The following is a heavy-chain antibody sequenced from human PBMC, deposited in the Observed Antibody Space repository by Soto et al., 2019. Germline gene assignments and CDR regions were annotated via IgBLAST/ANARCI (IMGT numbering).Heavy chain of an antibody. CDR1: RFTFSNYG. J-gene: IGHJ4*02. CDR2: ISSSGNYM. Sequence: GGSLRLSYAACRFTFSNYGMNWVRQAPGKGMEWVSSISSSGNYMYYADSVKGRFTISRDNAKNSLYLQMNSLRAEDTAVYYCARDCSSTSCYGGDFDYWGQGTLVTVSS. V-gene: IGHV3-21*01. CDR3: ARDCSSTSCYGGDFDY. D-gene: IGHD2-2*01.